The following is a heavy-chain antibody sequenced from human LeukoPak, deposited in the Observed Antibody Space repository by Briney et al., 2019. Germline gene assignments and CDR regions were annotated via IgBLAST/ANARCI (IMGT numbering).Heavy chain of an antibody. Sequence: GASVKVSCKASGYTFTSYGISWVRQAPGQGLEWMGWIGAYNGNTNYAQKLQGRVTMTTDTSTSTAYMELRSLRSEDTAVYYCARATLRVRLRFGEPLTYFDYWGQGTLVTVSS. CDR3: ARATLRVRLRFGEPLTYFDY. CDR1: GYTFTSYG. J-gene: IGHJ4*02. D-gene: IGHD3-10*01. CDR2: IGAYNGNT. V-gene: IGHV1-18*01.